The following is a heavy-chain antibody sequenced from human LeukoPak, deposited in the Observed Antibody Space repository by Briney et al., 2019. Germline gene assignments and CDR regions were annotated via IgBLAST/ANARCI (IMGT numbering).Heavy chain of an antibody. CDR1: GFTFSSYA. D-gene: IGHD5-24*01. V-gene: IGHV3-30-3*01. J-gene: IGHJ3*02. CDR2: ISYDGSNK. CDR3: ARDRTATSHAFDI. Sequence: PGGSLRLSCAASGFTFSSYAMHWVRQAPGKGLEWVAVISYDGSNKYYADSVKGRFTISRDNSKNTLYLQMNSLRAEDTAVYYCARDRTATSHAFDIWGQGTMVTVSS.